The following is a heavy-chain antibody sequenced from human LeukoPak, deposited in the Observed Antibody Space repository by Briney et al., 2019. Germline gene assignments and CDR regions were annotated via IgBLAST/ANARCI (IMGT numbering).Heavy chain of an antibody. Sequence: SVKVSCKASGGTFSSYTISWVRQAPGQGLEWMGRIIPILGIANYAQKFQGRVTITADKSTSTAYMELRSLRSEDTAVYYCARDGSTHAFDTWGQGTMVTVSS. CDR1: GGTFSSYT. V-gene: IGHV1-69*04. D-gene: IGHD1-7*01. CDR2: IIPILGIA. CDR3: ARDGSTHAFDT. J-gene: IGHJ3*02.